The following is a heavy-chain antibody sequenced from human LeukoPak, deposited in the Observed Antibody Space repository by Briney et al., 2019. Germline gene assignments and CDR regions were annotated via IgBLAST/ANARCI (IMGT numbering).Heavy chain of an antibody. CDR1: GGSFSGYY. J-gene: IGHJ6*02. CDR3: AREGRGMDV. Sequence: ASETLSLTCAVYGGSFSGYYWSWIRQPPGKGLEWIGYIYYSGSTNYNPSLKSRVTISVDTSKNQFSLKLSSVTAADTAVYYCAREGRGMDVWGQGTTVTVSS. CDR2: IYYSGST. V-gene: IGHV4-59*01.